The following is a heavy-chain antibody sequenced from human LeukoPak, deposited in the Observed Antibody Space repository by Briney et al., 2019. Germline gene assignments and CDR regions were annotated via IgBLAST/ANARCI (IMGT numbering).Heavy chain of an antibody. CDR1: GGSISSSSYY. V-gene: IGHV4-39*07. J-gene: IGHJ4*02. Sequence: PSETLSLTCTVSGGSISSSSYYWGWIRQPPGKGLEWIGSIYYSGSTYYNPSLKSRVTISVDTSKNQFSLKLSSVTAADTAVYYCAREGQDGGGYYFLDHWGQGTLATVSS. D-gene: IGHD3-22*01. CDR3: AREGQDGGGYYFLDH. CDR2: IYYSGST.